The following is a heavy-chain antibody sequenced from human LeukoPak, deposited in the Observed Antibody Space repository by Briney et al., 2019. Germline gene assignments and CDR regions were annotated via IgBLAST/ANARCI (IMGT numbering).Heavy chain of an antibody. CDR1: GFTFSSYG. J-gene: IGHJ3*02. CDR2: IRYDGSNK. D-gene: IGHD1-1*01. V-gene: IGHV3-30*02. Sequence: PGGSLRPSCAASGFTFSSYGMHWVRQAPGKGLEWVAFIRYDGSNKYYADSVKGRFTISRDNSKNTLYLQMNSLRAAATAEYYFGEEGWGSTVAFWAFDIWGQGTMVTVSS. CDR3: GEEGWGSTVAFWAFDI.